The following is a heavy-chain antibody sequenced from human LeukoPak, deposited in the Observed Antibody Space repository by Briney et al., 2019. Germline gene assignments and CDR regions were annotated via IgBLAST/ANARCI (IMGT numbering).Heavy chain of an antibody. Sequence: GGSLRLSCAASGFTFSSSAMSWVRQVPGKGLEWVSGISASGGSTSYADSVRGRFTISRDNSKNTLYVQMNSLRDEDTAVYYCAKVSGGGLYYDGMDVWGQGTTVTVSS. CDR1: GFTFSSSA. CDR2: ISASGGST. CDR3: AKVSGGGLYYDGMDV. V-gene: IGHV3-23*01. D-gene: IGHD1-14*01. J-gene: IGHJ6*02.